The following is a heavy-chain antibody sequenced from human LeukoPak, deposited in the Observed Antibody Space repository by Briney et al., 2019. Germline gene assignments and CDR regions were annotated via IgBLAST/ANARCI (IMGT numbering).Heavy chain of an antibody. J-gene: IGHJ4*02. CDR3: VKEDHYGDYVQIDH. V-gene: IGHV3-23*01. CDR1: GFSFGSSV. CDR2: ITADDGGT. Sequence: PGGSLRLSCAASGFSFGSSVMSWVRQAPGKGLEWASAITADDGGTNHADPVKGRFTISRDNSKSTLYLQMNSLRAEDTAVYYCVKEDHYGDYVQIDHWGQGTLVTVSS. D-gene: IGHD4-17*01.